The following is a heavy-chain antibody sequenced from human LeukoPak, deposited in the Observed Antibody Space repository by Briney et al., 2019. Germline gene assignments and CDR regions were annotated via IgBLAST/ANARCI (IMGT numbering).Heavy chain of an antibody. CDR2: IYYSGST. CDR3: ARAGDGLVAAAGTTFDY. V-gene: IGHV4-59*01. D-gene: IGHD6-13*01. CDR1: GGSISSYY. J-gene: IGHJ4*02. Sequence: SETLSLTCTVSGGSISSYYWSWIRQPPGKGLEWIGYIYYSGSTYYNPSLKSRVTISVDTSKNQFSLKLSSVTAADTAVYYCARAGDGLVAAAGTTFDYWGQGTLVTVSS.